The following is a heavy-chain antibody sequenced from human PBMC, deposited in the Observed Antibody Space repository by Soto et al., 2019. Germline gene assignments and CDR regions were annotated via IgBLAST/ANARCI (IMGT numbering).Heavy chain of an antibody. V-gene: IGHV5-51*01. CDR1: GYSFTSYW. CDR2: IYPGDSDT. J-gene: IGHJ4*02. Sequence: GESLKISCKGSGYSFTSYWIGWVRQMPGKGLEWMGIIYPGDSDTRYSPSFQGQVTISADKSISTAYLQWSSLKASDTAMYYCARHVEPLIGSGSFDYWGQGTLVTVSS. CDR3: ARHVEPLIGSGSFDY. D-gene: IGHD3-10*02.